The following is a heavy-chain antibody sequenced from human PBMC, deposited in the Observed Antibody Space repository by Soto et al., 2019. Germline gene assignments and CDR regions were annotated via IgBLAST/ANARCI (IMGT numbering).Heavy chain of an antibody. CDR3: ARRIEMTTMKTGMDV. J-gene: IGHJ6*02. CDR1: GYSITSVHY. Sequence: SETLSLTCDVSGYSITSVHYWGWIRQPPGKGLEWIGIIHHSGSTYYSPSLKSRVTISIDTSRNRFSLKVTSVTAADTAVYYCARRIEMTTMKTGMDVWGQGTTVT. CDR2: IHHSGST. V-gene: IGHV4-38-2*01.